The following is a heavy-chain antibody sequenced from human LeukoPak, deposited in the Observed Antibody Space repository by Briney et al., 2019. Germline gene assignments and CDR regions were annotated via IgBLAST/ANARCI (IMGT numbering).Heavy chain of an antibody. D-gene: IGHD3-22*01. Sequence: SETLSLTCTVSGGSISSGDYYWSWIRQPPGKGLEWIGYIYYSGSTYYNPSHESRVTISVDTSKNQFSLKLSSVTAADTAVYYCARVPLYYYDSSGYYPEAFDIWGQGTMVTVSS. CDR2: IYYSGST. CDR3: ARVPLYYYDSSGYYPEAFDI. V-gene: IGHV4-30-4*01. CDR1: GGSISSGDYY. J-gene: IGHJ3*02.